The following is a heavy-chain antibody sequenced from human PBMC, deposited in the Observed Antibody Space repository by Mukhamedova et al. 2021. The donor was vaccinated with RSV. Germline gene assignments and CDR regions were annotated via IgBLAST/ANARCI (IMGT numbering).Heavy chain of an antibody. V-gene: IGHV3-30*18. CDR3: AKDPGGYGAVGYFDY. J-gene: IGHJ4*02. Sequence: GLERVAVISYDGSNKYYADSVKGRFTISRDNSKNTLYLQMNSLRAEYTAVYYCAKDPGGYGAVGYFDYWGQGTLVTVSS. CDR2: ISYDGSNK. D-gene: IGHD5-12*01.